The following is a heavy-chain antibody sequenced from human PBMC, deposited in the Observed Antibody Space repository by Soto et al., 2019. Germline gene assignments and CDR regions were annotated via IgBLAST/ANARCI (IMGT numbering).Heavy chain of an antibody. Sequence: SGPTLVNLTETLTLTCTVSGFSLSNARMGVSWIRQPPGKALEWLAHIFSNDEKTYSTSLKSRLTISKDTSKSQVVLTMTNMDPVDTATYYCARIPLYYYDSSGYYRQIVAFDIWGQGTMVTVSS. CDR3: ARIPLYYYDSSGYYRQIVAFDI. V-gene: IGHV2-26*01. CDR2: IFSNDEK. CDR1: GFSLSNARMG. D-gene: IGHD3-22*01. J-gene: IGHJ3*02.